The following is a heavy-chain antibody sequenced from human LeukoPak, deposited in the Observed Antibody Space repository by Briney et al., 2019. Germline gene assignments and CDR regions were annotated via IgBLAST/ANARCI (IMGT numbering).Heavy chain of an antibody. Sequence: PSETLSLTCTVSGGSISSGGYYWSWIRQHPGKGLEWIGYIYYSGSTNYNPSLKSRVTISVDTSKNQFSLKLSSVTAADTAVYYCAHFDLGRNDAFDIWGQGTMVTVSS. D-gene: IGHD3-9*01. J-gene: IGHJ3*02. CDR1: GGSISSGGYY. CDR3: AHFDLGRNDAFDI. V-gene: IGHV4-61*08. CDR2: IYYSGST.